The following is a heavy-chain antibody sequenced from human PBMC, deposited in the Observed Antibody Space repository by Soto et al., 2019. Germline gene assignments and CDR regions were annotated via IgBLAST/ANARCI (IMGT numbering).Heavy chain of an antibody. CDR2: IIPIFGTA. Sequence: QVQLVQSGAEVKKPGSSVKVSCKASGGTFSSYAISWVRQAPGQGLEWMGGIIPIFGTANYAQKFQGRVTITADKSTSTAYMGLSSLRSEDTAVYYCARDHIVAVVPAAMGYYYYGMDVWGQGTTVTVSS. CDR3: ARDHIVAVVPAAMGYYYYGMDV. CDR1: GGTFSSYA. D-gene: IGHD2-2*01. J-gene: IGHJ6*02. V-gene: IGHV1-69*06.